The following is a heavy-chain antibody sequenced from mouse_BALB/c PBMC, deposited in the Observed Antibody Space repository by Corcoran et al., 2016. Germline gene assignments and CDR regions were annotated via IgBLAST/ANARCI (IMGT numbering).Heavy chain of an antibody. Sequence: EVQLQQSGPELVKPGASVKMSCKASGYTFTDYYMDWVKQSHGESFEWIGRVNPYNGGTSYNQKFKGKATLTVDKSSSTAYMELNSLTSEDSAVYYCARRHGNYLWYFDVWVAGTTVTVSS. J-gene: IGHJ1*01. CDR3: ARRHGNYLWYFDV. D-gene: IGHD2-1*01. CDR1: GYTFTDYY. CDR2: VNPYNGGT. V-gene: IGHV1-19*01.